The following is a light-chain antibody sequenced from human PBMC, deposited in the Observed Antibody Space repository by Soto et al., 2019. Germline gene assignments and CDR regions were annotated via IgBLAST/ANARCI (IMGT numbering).Light chain of an antibody. CDR3: CSYAGSYTFV. J-gene: IGLJ1*01. CDR1: SSDVGGYNY. Sequence: QSVLTQPRSVSGSPGQSVTISYTGTSSDVGGYNYVSWYQQHPGKAPKLMIYDVSKRPSGVPDRFSGSKSGNTASLTISRLQAEDEADYYCCSYAGSYTFVFGTGTKVTVL. CDR2: DVS. V-gene: IGLV2-11*01.